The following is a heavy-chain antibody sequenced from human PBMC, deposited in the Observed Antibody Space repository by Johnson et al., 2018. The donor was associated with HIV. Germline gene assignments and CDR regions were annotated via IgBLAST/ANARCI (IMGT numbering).Heavy chain of an antibody. CDR1: RFTFSSYA. Sequence: QVQLVESGGGLVKPGGSLRLSCAASRFTFSSYAMHWVRQAPGKGLEWVAVISYDGSNKYYADSVKGRFTISRDNSKNTLSLQMNSLRAEDTAVYYCAREQKFCSGGSCSNAFDIWGQGTVVTVSS. D-gene: IGHD2-15*01. J-gene: IGHJ3*02. CDR3: AREQKFCSGGSCSNAFDI. V-gene: IGHV3-30-3*01. CDR2: ISYDGSNK.